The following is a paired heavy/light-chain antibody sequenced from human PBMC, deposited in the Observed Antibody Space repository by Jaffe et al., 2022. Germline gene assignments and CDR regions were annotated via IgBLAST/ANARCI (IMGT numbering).Light chain of an antibody. V-gene: IGKV2-24*01. Sequence: DIVLTQTPLSSPVTLGKPASISCRSSQSLEHSDGNTYLSWLHQRPGLPPRLLIYQISNRFSGVPDRFSGSGAGTDFTLEISRVEAGDVGIYYCMQATDFPRTFGQGTKVEI. CDR1: QSLEHSDGNTY. CDR3: MQATDFPRT. J-gene: IGKJ1*01. CDR2: QIS.
Heavy chain of an antibody. J-gene: IGHJ4*02. V-gene: IGHV1-46*01. CDR1: GYIFTWYY. Sequence: QVQLVQSGAEVKKTGASVRLSCKASGYIFTWYYMHWVRQAPGQGLEWMGIIYPGNDYISYAQKFQGRVTMTRDTSTATVYMDVRNLRSEDTAVYYCVRADNQYFDLWGQGTLVTVSS. CDR2: IYPGNDYI. CDR3: VRADNQYFDL. D-gene: IGHD2-15*01.